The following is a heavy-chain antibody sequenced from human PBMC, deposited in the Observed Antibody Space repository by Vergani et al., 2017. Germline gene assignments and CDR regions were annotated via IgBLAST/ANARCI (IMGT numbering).Heavy chain of an antibody. CDR1: GFTFSSYG. V-gene: IGHV3-30*02. J-gene: IGHJ5*02. CDR3: AKADARYRGYDNLFNFHAREA. D-gene: IGHD5-12*01. Sequence: QVQLVESGGGVVQRGGSLRLSCAASGFTFSSYGMRWVRQAPGKGLEWVAFIQYDGSNKYYADSVKGRFTISRDNSKNTLYLQMNSLSAGDTAVYYCAKADARYRGYDNLFNFHAREAWGKGT. CDR2: IQYDGSNK.